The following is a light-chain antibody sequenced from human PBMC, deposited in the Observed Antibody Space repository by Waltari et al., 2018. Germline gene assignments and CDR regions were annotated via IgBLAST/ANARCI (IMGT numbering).Light chain of an antibody. Sequence: SYVVTQSPSVSVAPGETARITCGGDNIGSNSVHWYQQRPGQAPVLVISYDSDRPSGITERFSGSNSGNTATLTISWVEAEDEADYYCLVWHSTIDHQGVFGGGTKLTVL. CDR2: YDS. CDR3: LVWHSTIDHQGV. V-gene: IGLV3-21*04. CDR1: NIGSNS. J-gene: IGLJ2*01.